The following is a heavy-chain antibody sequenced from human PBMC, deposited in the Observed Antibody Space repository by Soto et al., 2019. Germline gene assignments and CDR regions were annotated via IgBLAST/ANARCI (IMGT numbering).Heavy chain of an antibody. J-gene: IGHJ4*02. D-gene: IGHD5-18*01. CDR3: ARGHGYNYGGSGGLNDF. Sequence: EVQLLESGGGLVQPGGSLRLSCAASRFTFSSYGMSWVRQAPGKGVEWVSGISGGSESIYYADSVKGRFTLSRDNYKNTLYLQMHRLRAEDTAVYYCARGHGYNYGGSGGLNDFWGQGTLVTVSS. CDR1: RFTFSSYG. V-gene: IGHV3-23*01. CDR2: ISGGSESI.